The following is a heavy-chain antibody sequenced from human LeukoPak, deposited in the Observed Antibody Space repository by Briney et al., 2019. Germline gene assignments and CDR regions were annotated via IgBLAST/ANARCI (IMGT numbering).Heavy chain of an antibody. CDR2: LNDNSDST. V-gene: IGHV3-23*01. CDR1: GFTFSSYV. CDR3: TKGSGSSRPYYFDY. Sequence: TGGSQRLSCATSGFTFSSYVMSWVRQAPGKGLEWVSALNDNSDSTYYADSVKGRFTISRDNSKNTLYLQMHSLRAEDSAVYYCTKGSGSSRPYYFDYWGQGTLVTVSS. D-gene: IGHD6-6*01. J-gene: IGHJ4*02.